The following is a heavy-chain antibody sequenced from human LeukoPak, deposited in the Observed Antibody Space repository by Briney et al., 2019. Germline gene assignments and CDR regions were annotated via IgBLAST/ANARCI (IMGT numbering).Heavy chain of an antibody. CDR2: IKTDGSEK. D-gene: IGHD2-2*01. CDR3: ARTAATSTGSLDD. Sequence: GGSLRLSCAASGFIFSSYWMTWVRQPPGKGLGWVANIKTDGSEKTYVDSVKGRFTISRDNAKNTLYLQMNSLRVEDKAIYYCARTAATSTGSLDDWGQGTLVTVSS. V-gene: IGHV3-7*01. J-gene: IGHJ4*02. CDR1: GFIFSSYW.